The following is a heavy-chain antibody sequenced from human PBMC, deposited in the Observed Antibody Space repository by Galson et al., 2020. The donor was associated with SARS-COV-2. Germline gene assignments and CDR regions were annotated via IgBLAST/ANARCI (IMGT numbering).Heavy chain of an antibody. Sequence: SVKVSCKASGGTFSSYAISWVRQAPGQGLEWMGGIIPIFGTANYAQKFQGRVTITADESTSTAYMELSSLRSEDTAVYYCASSGRGIVVVITSDDWYFDLWGRGTLVTVSS. CDR3: ASSGRGIVVVITSDDWYFDL. CDR2: IIPIFGTA. J-gene: IGHJ2*01. V-gene: IGHV1-69*13. D-gene: IGHD3-22*01. CDR1: GGTFSSYA.